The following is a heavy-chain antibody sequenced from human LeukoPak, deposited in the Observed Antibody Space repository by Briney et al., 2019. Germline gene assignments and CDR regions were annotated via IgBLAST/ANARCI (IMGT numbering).Heavy chain of an antibody. CDR1: GYTFTSYY. CDR3: ARDSEFGVVPLGGHYFDY. J-gene: IGHJ4*02. Sequence: GASVKVSCKASGYTFTSYYMHWVRQAPGQGLEWMGIINPSGGSTSYAQKFQGRVTMTRDTSTSTVYMELSSLRSEDTAVYYCARDSEFGVVPLGGHYFDYWGQGTLVTVSS. V-gene: IGHV1-46*01. CDR2: INPSGGST. D-gene: IGHD3-3*01.